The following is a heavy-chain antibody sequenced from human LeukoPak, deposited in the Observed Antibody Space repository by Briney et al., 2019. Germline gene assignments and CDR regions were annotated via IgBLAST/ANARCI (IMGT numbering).Heavy chain of an antibody. V-gene: IGHV3-23*01. CDR2: ISGSGGST. J-gene: IGHJ1*01. CDR3: AKHYSSGYHEYFQH. D-gene: IGHD3-22*01. CDR1: GFTFSSYA. Sequence: GGSLRLSCAASGFTFSSYAMSWVRQAPGKGLEWVSAISGSGGSTYYADSVKGRFTISRDNSKNALYLQMNSLRAEDTAVYYCAKHYSSGYHEYFQHWGQGTLVTVSS.